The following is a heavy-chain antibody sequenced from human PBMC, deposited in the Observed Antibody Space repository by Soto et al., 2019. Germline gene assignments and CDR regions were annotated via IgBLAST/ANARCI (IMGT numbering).Heavy chain of an antibody. CDR3: ARDPPYYDFWSGRLPWFDP. V-gene: IGHV3-74*01. D-gene: IGHD3-3*01. J-gene: IGHJ5*02. CDR1: GFTFSRYW. CDR2: INSDGSST. Sequence: GGSLRLSCAASGFTFSRYWMHWVRQAPGKGLVWVSRINSDGSSTSYADSVKGRFTISRDNAKNTLYLQMNSLRAEDTAVYYCARDPPYYDFWSGRLPWFDPWGQGTLVTVSS.